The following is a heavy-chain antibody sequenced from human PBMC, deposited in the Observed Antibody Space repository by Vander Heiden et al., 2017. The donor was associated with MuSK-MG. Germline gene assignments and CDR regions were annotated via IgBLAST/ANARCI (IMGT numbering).Heavy chain of an antibody. Sequence: QLQLQESGPGLVKPSETLSLTCTVSGGSISSSSNYWGWIRQPPGKGLEWIGSIYYSGSTYYNPSLRSRVTISVDTSKNQFSLKLRSVTAADTAVYYCVRLANSYGSYFEFWGQGTLVTVSS. D-gene: IGHD5-18*01. CDR1: GGSISSSSNY. V-gene: IGHV4-39*01. CDR3: VRLANSYGSYFEF. J-gene: IGHJ4*02. CDR2: IYYSGST.